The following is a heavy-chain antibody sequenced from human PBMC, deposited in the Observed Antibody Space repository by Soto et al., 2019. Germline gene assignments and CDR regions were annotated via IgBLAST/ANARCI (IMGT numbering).Heavy chain of an antibody. J-gene: IGHJ4*02. D-gene: IGHD6-19*01. CDR1: GYSISSGYY. Sequence: PSETLSLTCAVSGYSISSGYYWGWIRQPPGKGLEWIGSIYHSGSTYYNPSLKSRVTISVDTSKNQFSLKLSSVTAADTAVYYCARDNIQGSGWFTDYWGQGXLVTVYS. CDR3: ARDNIQGSGWFTDY. CDR2: IYHSGST. V-gene: IGHV4-38-2*02.